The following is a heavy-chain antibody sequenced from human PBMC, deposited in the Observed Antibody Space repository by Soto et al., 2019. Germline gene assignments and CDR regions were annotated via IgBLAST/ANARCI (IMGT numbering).Heavy chain of an antibody. Sequence: ASVEVSCKASVYTFTSYYIHWVRQAPGQGLEWMGIINPSCGSTRYAQKFQGRVTMTRDTSTSTVYMELSSLRSEDTAVYYCAGGIAVVPTAIRGAWFDPWGQGTMVTVSS. V-gene: IGHV1-46*01. CDR3: AGGIAVVPTAIRGAWFDP. D-gene: IGHD2-2*02. CDR1: VYTFTSYY. J-gene: IGHJ5*02. CDR2: INPSCGST.